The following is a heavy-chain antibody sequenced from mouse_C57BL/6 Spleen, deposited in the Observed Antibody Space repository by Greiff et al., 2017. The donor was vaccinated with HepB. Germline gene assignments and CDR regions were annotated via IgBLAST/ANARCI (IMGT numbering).Heavy chain of an antibody. Sequence: QVQLQQPGAELVMPGASVKLSCKASGYTFTSYWMHWVKQRPGQGLEWIGEIDPSDSYTNYNQKFKGKSTLTVDKSSSTAYMQLSSLTSEDSAVYYCARWGATPTAQAPYFDYWGQGTTLTVSS. D-gene: IGHD3-2*02. CDR2: IDPSDSYT. CDR1: GYTFTSYW. J-gene: IGHJ2*01. V-gene: IGHV1-69*01. CDR3: ARWGATPTAQAPYFDY.